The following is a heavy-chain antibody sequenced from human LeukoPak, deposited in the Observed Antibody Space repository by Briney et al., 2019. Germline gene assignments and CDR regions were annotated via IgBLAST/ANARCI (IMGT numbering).Heavy chain of an antibody. J-gene: IGHJ4*02. Sequence: PGGSLRLSCSASGFTFSNHWMTWVRQAPGKGLEWVANINQDGSEKHYVDSVKGRFTISRDNAKNSLYLQMNSLRVEDTAVYYCARHSSGWSEGTYWGQGTLVTVSA. D-gene: IGHD6-19*01. V-gene: IGHV3-7*03. CDR2: INQDGSEK. CDR3: ARHSSGWSEGTY. CDR1: GFTFSNHW.